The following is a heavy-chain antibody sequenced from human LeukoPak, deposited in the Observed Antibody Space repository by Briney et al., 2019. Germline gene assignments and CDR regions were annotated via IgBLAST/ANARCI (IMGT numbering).Heavy chain of an antibody. Sequence: GGSLRLSCAASEFTLSTYAMTWVRQAPGEGLEWVSTITATGGATYYADSVTGRFTISRDNSRNTLYLQMHSLRADGTAVYYCAKRPPYSSSWYVFDPWGQGTLVTVSS. V-gene: IGHV3-23*01. CDR3: AKRPPYSSSWYVFDP. J-gene: IGHJ5*02. CDR1: EFTLSTYA. CDR2: ITATGGAT. D-gene: IGHD6-13*01.